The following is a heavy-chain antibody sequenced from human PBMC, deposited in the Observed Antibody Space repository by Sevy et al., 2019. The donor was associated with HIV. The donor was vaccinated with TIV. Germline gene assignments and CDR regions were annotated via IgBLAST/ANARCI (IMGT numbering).Heavy chain of an antibody. CDR1: GFTFSIYW. CDR3: ARDEYNWFDP. Sequence: GGSLRLSCAASGFTFSIYWMSWVRQAPGKGLEWVANIKQDGSEKYYVDSVKGRFTISRDNAKNSLYLQMNSLRAEDTAVYYCARDEYNWFDPWGQGTLVTVSS. J-gene: IGHJ5*02. V-gene: IGHV3-7*01. CDR2: IKQDGSEK.